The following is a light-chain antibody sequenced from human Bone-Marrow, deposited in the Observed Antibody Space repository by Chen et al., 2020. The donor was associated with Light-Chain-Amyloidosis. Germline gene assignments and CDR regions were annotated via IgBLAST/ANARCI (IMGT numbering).Light chain of an antibody. Sequence: EIVLTQYPGTLALSPGEGANLSCRDSQTISSNYLTWYQQNFGQAPRLLIYGSSSRATGIPDRFTGSGSGTDFTLTINRLEPEDFAMYYCQQYGTSPLTFGGGTKVEIK. J-gene: IGKJ4*01. CDR2: GSS. V-gene: IGKV3-20*01. CDR3: QQYGTSPLT. CDR1: QTISSNY.